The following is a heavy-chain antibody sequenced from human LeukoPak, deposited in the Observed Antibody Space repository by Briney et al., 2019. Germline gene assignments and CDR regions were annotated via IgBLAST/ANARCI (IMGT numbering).Heavy chain of an antibody. V-gene: IGHV3-21*01. Sequence: GGSLRLSCAASGFTISSYSMNWVRQAPGKGLEWVSSITSPVGRIYYADSLKGRITISRDNARSSLYLQMNNLRAEDTAVYYCATDGRSSGWYGFDYWGQGTLVTVSS. J-gene: IGHJ4*02. CDR1: GFTISSYS. CDR3: ATDGRSSGWYGFDY. CDR2: ITSPVGRI. D-gene: IGHD6-19*01.